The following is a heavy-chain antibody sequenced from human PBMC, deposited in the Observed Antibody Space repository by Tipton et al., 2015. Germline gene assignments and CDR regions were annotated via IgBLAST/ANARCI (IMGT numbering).Heavy chain of an antibody. J-gene: IGHJ4*02. CDR2: IYYSGTS. Sequence: TLSLTCTVSDGSISAYYWSWIRQPPGKGLEWIGFIYYSGTSIYSPSLEGRVTMSVDTAKKQFSLKLASVTAADTAMYYCARDAWAGDTRGFYYIYWGRGTLVSVSS. CDR3: ARDAWAGDTRGFYYIY. CDR1: DGSISAYY. V-gene: IGHV4-59*01. D-gene: IGHD3-22*01.